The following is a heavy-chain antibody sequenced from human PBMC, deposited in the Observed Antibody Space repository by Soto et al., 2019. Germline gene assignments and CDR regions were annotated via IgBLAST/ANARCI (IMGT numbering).Heavy chain of an antibody. CDR3: AKLLWFGAIGGSYFDY. J-gene: IGHJ4*02. CDR2: ISGSGGST. V-gene: IGHV3-23*01. D-gene: IGHD3-10*01. CDR1: GFTFSSYA. Sequence: HPGGSLRLSCAASGFTFSSYAMSWVRQAPGKGLEWVSAISGSGGSTYYADSVKGRFTISRDNSKNTLYLQMNSLRAEDTAVYYCAKLLWFGAIGGSYFDYWGQGTLVTVSS.